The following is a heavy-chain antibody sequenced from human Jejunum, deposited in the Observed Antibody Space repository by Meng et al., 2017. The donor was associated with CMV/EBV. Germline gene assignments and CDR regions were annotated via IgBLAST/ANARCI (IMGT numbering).Heavy chain of an antibody. CDR3: VASSVIAPFY. D-gene: IGHD3-16*02. Sequence: SCAASGFNFKVYSMGWFRQAPGKGLVWISSITDTGSLIYYADSIRGRFTISRDNAKNALYLQMNSLRAEDAAVYYCVASSVIAPFYWGQGTLVTVSS. V-gene: IGHV3-11*04. CDR2: ITDTGSLI. J-gene: IGHJ4*02. CDR1: GFNFKVYS.